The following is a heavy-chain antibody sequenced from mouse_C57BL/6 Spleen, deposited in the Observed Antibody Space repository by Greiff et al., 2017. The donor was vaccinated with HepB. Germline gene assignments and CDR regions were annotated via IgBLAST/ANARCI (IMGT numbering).Heavy chain of an antibody. V-gene: IGHV5-4*01. Sequence: EVQLQESGGGLVKPGGSLKLSCAASGFTFSSYAMSWVRQTPEKRLEWVATISDGGSYTYYPDNVKGRFTISRDNAKNNLYLQMSHLKSEDTSMYYCARDRGYYGSRFDYWGQGTTLTVSS. J-gene: IGHJ2*01. CDR1: GFTFSSYA. D-gene: IGHD1-1*01. CDR3: ARDRGYYGSRFDY. CDR2: ISDGGSYT.